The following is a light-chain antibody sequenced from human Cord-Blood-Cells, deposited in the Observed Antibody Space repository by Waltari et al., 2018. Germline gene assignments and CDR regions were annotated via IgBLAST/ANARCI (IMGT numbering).Light chain of an antibody. J-gene: IGLJ2*01. CDR1: SSDVGGYNY. Sequence: QSALTQPASVSGSPGQSITISCTGTSSDVGGYNYVSCYQQHPGKAPKLMIYDVRKRPSGVSNRFSGSKSGNTASLTICGLQAEDEADYYCSSYTSSSPVVFGGGTKLTVL. CDR2: DVR. CDR3: SSYTSSSPVV. V-gene: IGLV2-14*01.